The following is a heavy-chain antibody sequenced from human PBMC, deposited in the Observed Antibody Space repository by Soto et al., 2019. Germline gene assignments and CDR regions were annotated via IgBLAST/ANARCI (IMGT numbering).Heavy chain of an antibody. CDR1: GYTFTDYY. CDR3: ALGDSGTGGWPLPDFVY. D-gene: IGHD2-8*02. CDR2: INPDTGAT. J-gene: IGHJ4*01. V-gene: IGHV1-2*02. Sequence: HEHLVQSGAEVRRPGASLNVSCRASGYTFTDYYFHWVRQAPGQGLEWMGRINPDTGATTHAQNFQGMATLPRDTPINTASLHLTRLTSADTAVYYCALGDSGTGGWPLPDFVYWGQGTQVIVSS.